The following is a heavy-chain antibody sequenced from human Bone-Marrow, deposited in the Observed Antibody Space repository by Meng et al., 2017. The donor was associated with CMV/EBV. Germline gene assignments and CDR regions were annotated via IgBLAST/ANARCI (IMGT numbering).Heavy chain of an antibody. V-gene: IGHV3-20*04. Sequence: GESLKISCAASGFTFDDYGMSWVRQAPGKGLEWVSGINWNGGSTGYADSVKGRFTISRDNAKNSLYLQMNSLRAEDTAVYYCARDPRRGYSYGYQYDYWGQGTLVTVSS. J-gene: IGHJ4*02. CDR1: GFTFDDYG. CDR3: ARDPRRGYSYGYQYDY. D-gene: IGHD5-18*01. CDR2: INWNGGST.